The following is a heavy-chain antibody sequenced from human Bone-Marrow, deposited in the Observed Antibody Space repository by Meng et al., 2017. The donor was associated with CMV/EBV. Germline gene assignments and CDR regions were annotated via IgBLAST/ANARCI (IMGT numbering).Heavy chain of an antibody. CDR2: IYSSGKL. Sequence: GGSLRLSCEASGATVSSSYMSWVRQAPGRGLEWASVIYSSGKLYYADSVKGRFTISRDNSKNTLHLQMDSLSAGDTARYYCVRGSVYFDSWGQGTLVTVYS. CDR1: GATVSSSY. J-gene: IGHJ4*02. V-gene: IGHV3-53*01. D-gene: IGHD5/OR15-5a*01. CDR3: VRGSVYFDS.